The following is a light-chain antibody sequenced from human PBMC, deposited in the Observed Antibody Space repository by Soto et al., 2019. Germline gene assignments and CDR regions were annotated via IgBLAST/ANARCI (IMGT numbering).Light chain of an antibody. CDR2: DAS. CDR3: QQRSKLPT. J-gene: IGKJ5*01. Sequence: PAPLPLSLGARANIPRRASQSVSSYVAWYQQKPRQAPRLLIYDASNRATGIPARFSGSGSGTDFTLTISSLEPEDFAVYYCQQRSKLPTFGQGTRLEIK. V-gene: IGKV3-11*01. CDR1: QSVSSY.